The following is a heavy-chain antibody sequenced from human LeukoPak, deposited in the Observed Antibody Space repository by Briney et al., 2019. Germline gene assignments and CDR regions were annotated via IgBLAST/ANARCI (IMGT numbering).Heavy chain of an antibody. Sequence: GSLRLSCAASGFTFSDYAMSWVREAPARGLEWVSSLRGNGDTFYADFVKGRFTLSRDESRNTVYLQLNDLRVEDTAVYYCAKASWVSSADAFLWGQGTVVTVSS. CDR3: AKASWVSSADAFL. V-gene: IGHV3-23*01. CDR2: LRGNGDT. CDR1: GFTFSDYA. J-gene: IGHJ4*02. D-gene: IGHD3-3*02.